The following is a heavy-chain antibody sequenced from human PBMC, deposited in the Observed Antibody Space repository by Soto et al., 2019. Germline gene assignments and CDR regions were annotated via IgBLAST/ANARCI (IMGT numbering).Heavy chain of an antibody. CDR1: GGTFSSYA. D-gene: IGHD6-6*01. J-gene: IGHJ3*01. CDR3: ARTYSSSSTPSGL. Sequence: SVKVSCKASGGTFSSYAISWVRQAPGQGLEWMGGIIPIFGTANYAQKFQGRVTITADKSTSTAYMELSSLRSEDTAVYYCARTYSSSSTPSGLWGQGTMVTVSS. V-gene: IGHV1-69*06. CDR2: IIPIFGTA.